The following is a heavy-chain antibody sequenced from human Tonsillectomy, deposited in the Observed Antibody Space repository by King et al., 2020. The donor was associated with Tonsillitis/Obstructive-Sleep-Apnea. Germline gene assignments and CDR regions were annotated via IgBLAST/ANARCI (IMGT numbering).Heavy chain of an antibody. D-gene: IGHD3-3*01. CDR2: ISGSGGST. CDR1: GFTFSSYA. Sequence: VQLVESGGGLVQPGGSLRLSCAASGFTFSSYAMSWVRQAPGKGLEWVSAISGSGGSTYYADSVKGRFTISRDNSKNTLYRQMNSLRAEDTAVYYCAKAPILRYYDFWSVSLRGFDYWGQGTLVTVSS. J-gene: IGHJ4*02. V-gene: IGHV3-23*04. CDR3: AKAPILRYYDFWSVSLRGFDY.